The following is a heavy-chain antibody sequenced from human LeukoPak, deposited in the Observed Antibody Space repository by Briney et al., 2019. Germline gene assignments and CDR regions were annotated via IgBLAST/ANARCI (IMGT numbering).Heavy chain of an antibody. D-gene: IGHD1-1*01. CDR1: GYSFTTNW. V-gene: IGHV5-51*01. Sequence: GESLKISCKASGYSFTTNWIGWVRQMPGKGLEWMGIIFPADSDTRYSPSFQDQVTISADKSITTAYLQWSSLKASDTAMYYCARPGYSHYAMDVWGQGTTVTVSS. CDR2: IFPADSDT. J-gene: IGHJ6*02. CDR3: ARPGYSHYAMDV.